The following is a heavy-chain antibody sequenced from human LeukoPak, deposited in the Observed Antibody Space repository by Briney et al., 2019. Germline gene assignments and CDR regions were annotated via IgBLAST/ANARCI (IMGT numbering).Heavy chain of an antibody. J-gene: IGHJ5*02. CDR2: IYTSGST. CDR1: GGSISSGTYY. Sequence: SQTLSLTCTVSGGSISSGTYYWSWIRQPAGKGLEWIGRIYTSGSTNYNPSLKSRVTISVDTSKNQFSLKLSSVTAADTAVYYCARDSPNCSSTSCRRGGRSFDPWGQGTMVTVSS. CDR3: ARDSPNCSSTSCRRGGRSFDP. V-gene: IGHV4-61*02. D-gene: IGHD2-2*01.